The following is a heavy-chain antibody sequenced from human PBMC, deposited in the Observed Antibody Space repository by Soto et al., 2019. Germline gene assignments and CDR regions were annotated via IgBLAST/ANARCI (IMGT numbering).Heavy chain of an antibody. D-gene: IGHD6-19*01. CDR2: ISYSGST. Sequence: SETLSLTCTVSGGSISSRNYYWGWVRQPPGKGLEWIGSISYSGSTYYNPSLKSRVTISVDTSRNQFSLKLNSVTAADTAVYYCARREWLVDYYYYGMDVWGQGTTVTVSS. J-gene: IGHJ6*02. CDR3: ARREWLVDYYYYGMDV. CDR1: GGSISSRNYY. V-gene: IGHV4-39*01.